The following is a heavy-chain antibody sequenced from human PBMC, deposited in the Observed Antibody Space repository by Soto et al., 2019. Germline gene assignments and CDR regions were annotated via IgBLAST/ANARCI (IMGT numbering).Heavy chain of an antibody. J-gene: IGHJ4*02. Sequence: QVQLVESGGGVVQRGTSLRLSCAASGFTLNSYAMHWVRQVPGKGLEWVAFISYNGRNKYYGDSVKGRFTISRDDSTNTLYLQMSSLRSEDTAVYYCATDGVQYVVSGLYYFHYWGQGTLVTVSS. CDR3: ATDGVQYVVSGLYYFHY. CDR2: ISYNGRNK. V-gene: IGHV3-30*03. CDR1: GFTLNSYA. D-gene: IGHD2-15*01.